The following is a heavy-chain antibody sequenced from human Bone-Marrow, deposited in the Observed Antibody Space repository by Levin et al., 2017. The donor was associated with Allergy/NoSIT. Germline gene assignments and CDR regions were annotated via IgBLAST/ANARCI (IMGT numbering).Heavy chain of an antibody. CDR3: ARGAPPTVTTPYYFDY. J-gene: IGHJ4*02. V-gene: IGHV4-34*01. Sequence: PSETLSLTCAVYGGSFSGYYWSWIRQPPGKGLEWIGEINHSGSTNYNPSLKSRVTISVDTSKNQFSLKLSSVTAADTAVYYCARGAPPTVTTPYYFDYWGQGTLVTVSS. CDR2: INHSGST. D-gene: IGHD4-17*01. CDR1: GGSFSGYY.